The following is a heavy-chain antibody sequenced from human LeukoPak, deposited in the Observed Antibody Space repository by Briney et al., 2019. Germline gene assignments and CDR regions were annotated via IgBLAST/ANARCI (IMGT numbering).Heavy chain of an antibody. CDR1: GFTVSSNY. V-gene: IGHV3-53*01. Sequence: GGSLRLSCAASGFTVSSNYMGWVRQAPGKGLEWASVIYSSGSTYYADSVKGRFTISRDNSKNTLYLQMNSLRAEDTAVYYCASIRYYYYGMDVWGQGTTVTVSS. CDR3: ASIRYYYYGMDV. D-gene: IGHD2-2*02. CDR2: IYSSGST. J-gene: IGHJ6*02.